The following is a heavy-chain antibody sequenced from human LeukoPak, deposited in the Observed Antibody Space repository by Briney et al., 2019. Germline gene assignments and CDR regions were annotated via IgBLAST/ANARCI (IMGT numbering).Heavy chain of an antibody. V-gene: IGHV1-2*02. CDR1: GYTFTGYY. CDR3: ARVLSGCPTAFDI. Sequence: ASVKVSCKASGYTFTGYYMYWVRQAPGQGLQWMGWINPNSGGTNYAQKFQGRVTMTRDTSISTAYMELSRLRSDDTAVYYCARVLSGCPTAFDIWGQGTMVTVSS. J-gene: IGHJ3*02. CDR2: INPNSGGT. D-gene: IGHD3-22*01.